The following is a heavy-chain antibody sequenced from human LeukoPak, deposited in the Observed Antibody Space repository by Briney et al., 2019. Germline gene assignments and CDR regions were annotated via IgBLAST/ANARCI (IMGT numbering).Heavy chain of an antibody. D-gene: IGHD3-10*01. J-gene: IGHJ4*02. CDR2: ISSSGSTI. CDR1: GFTFSSYE. CDR3: ASNLPLTMVRGVIIGGFDY. V-gene: IGHV3-48*03. Sequence: GSLRLSCAASGFTFSSYEMNWVRQAPGKGLEWVSYISSSGSTIYYADSVKGRFTISRDNAKNSLYLQMNSLRAEDTAVYYCASNLPLTMVRGVIIGGFDYWGQGTLVTVSS.